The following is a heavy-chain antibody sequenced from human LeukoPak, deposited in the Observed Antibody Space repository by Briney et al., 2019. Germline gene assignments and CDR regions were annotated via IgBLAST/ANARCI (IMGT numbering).Heavy chain of an antibody. CDR1: GFTFSTYW. CDR3: ASPYCSSTSCSTLHDY. D-gene: IGHD2-2*01. Sequence: PGGSLRLSCAASGFTFSTYWMNWVRQAPGKGLEWVANIKQDGGEKYYVDSVKGRFTIPRDNAKSSLYLQMNSLRAEDTAVYYCASPYCSSTSCSTLHDYWGQGTLVTVSS. J-gene: IGHJ4*02. CDR2: IKQDGGEK. V-gene: IGHV3-7*01.